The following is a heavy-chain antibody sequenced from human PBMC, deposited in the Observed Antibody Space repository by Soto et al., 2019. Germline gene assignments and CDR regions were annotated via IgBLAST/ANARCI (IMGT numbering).Heavy chain of an antibody. V-gene: IGHV3-30-3*01. CDR1: GFTFSSYA. Sequence: QVQLVESGGGVVQPGRSLRLSCAASGFTFSSYAMHWVRQAPGKGLEWVAVISYDGSNKYYADSVKGRFTISRDNSKNTLYLQMSSLGLEDTAVYYCARPLWRDDYNWGYFALWGRGTLVTVSS. CDR3: ARPLWRDDYNWGYFAL. CDR2: ISYDGSNK. D-gene: IGHD4-4*01. J-gene: IGHJ2*01.